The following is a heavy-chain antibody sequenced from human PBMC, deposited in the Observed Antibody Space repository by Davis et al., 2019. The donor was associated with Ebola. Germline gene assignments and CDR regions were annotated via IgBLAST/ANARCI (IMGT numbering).Heavy chain of an antibody. CDR3: TRGWLRGWFDP. V-gene: IGHV6-1*01. D-gene: IGHD5-12*01. CDR2: TYYNSKWYN. CDR1: GDSVSSGG. Sequence: HSQTLSLTCAISGDSVSSGGWNWIRQSPSRGLEWLGRTYYNSKWYNDYAVSVKSRITISPDTSKNQFSLQLNSVTPEDTAVYYCTRGWLRGWFDPWGQGTLVTVSS. J-gene: IGHJ5*02.